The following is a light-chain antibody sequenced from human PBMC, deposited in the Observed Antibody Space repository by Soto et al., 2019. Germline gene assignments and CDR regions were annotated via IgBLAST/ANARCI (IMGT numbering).Light chain of an antibody. Sequence: EIVLTQSPGTLSLSPGERATLSCGASQTVSGSYLAWYQQKPGQAPRLLIHGATNRATGIPDRFSGSRSGTDFSLTISRLEPEDSAVYYCQQYGSSPFPFGPGTKVDIK. CDR3: QQYGSSPFP. CDR2: GAT. V-gene: IGKV3-20*01. J-gene: IGKJ3*01. CDR1: QTVSGSY.